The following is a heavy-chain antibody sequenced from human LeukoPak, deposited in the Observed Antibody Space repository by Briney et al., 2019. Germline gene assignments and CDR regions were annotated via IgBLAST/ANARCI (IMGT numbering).Heavy chain of an antibody. J-gene: IGHJ4*02. CDR3: ANVHDYYGSGSYGY. CDR2: ISGSGGST. V-gene: IGHV3-23*01. Sequence: GGSLRLSCAASGFTFGSYAMSWVRQAAGKGLEWVSAISGSGGSTYYADSVKGRFTISRDNSKNTLYLQMNSLRAEDRAVYYCANVHDYYGSGSYGYWGQGTLVTVSS. CDR1: GFTFGSYA. D-gene: IGHD3-10*01.